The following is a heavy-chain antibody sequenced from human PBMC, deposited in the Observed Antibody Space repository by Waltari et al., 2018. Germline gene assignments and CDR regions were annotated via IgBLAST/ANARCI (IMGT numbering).Heavy chain of an antibody. Sequence: QVQLQQWGAGLLQPSETLSLTCAVYGGSCRGSYWSWISNPPGKGLEWIGEINHRGNTNYNPSLKIRVTIAVDTSKNQFSLKLSSVTAADTALYYCARRIAARRGYYFDYWGQGTLVTVSS. D-gene: IGHD6-6*01. CDR1: GGSCRGSY. CDR3: ARRIAARRGYYFDY. J-gene: IGHJ4*02. V-gene: IGHV4-34*01. CDR2: INHRGNT.